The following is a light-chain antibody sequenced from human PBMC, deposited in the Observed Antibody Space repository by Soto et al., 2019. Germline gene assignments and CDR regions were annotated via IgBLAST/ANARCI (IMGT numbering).Light chain of an antibody. CDR3: QQYEAYPLT. Sequence: DIQLTQSPSTLSASVGDRVTITCRAIQSINSWLAWYQQKPGKAPKLLVYKASSLESGVPSRFSGSRSGTEFTLTISTLQPDDFATYYCQQYEAYPLTFGGGTKVEI. J-gene: IGKJ4*01. V-gene: IGKV1-5*03. CDR2: KAS. CDR1: QSINSW.